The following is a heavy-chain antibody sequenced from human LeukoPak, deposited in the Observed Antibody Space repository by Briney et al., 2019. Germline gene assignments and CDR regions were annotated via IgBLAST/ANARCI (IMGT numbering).Heavy chain of an antibody. V-gene: IGHV3-15*01. CDR3: TTEKGYCSGGTCYGSLDAFDI. CDR2: IKSKTDGGTT. D-gene: IGHD2-15*01. Sequence: GGSLRLSCAASGFTFSNAWMSWVRQAPGKGLEWVGRIKSKTDGGTTDYAAPVKGRFTISRDDSKNTRYLQMNSLKTEDTAVYYCTTEKGYCSGGTCYGSLDAFDIWGQGTMVTVSS. J-gene: IGHJ3*02. CDR1: GFTFSNAW.